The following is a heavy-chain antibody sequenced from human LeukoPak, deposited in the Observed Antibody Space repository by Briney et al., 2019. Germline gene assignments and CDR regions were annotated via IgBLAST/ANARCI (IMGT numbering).Heavy chain of an antibody. CDR1: GFTFSYNW. J-gene: IGHJ4*02. Sequence: GPLNLPCQAPGFTFSYNWMTWAPRVPGKGLEWVANIKNDGPVKNYVDSVKGRFTIYRDNAKNSLYLQMNSLRAEDTGVYYCAKDSYSKGDCWGQGVLVTVSS. CDR3: AKDSYSKGDC. CDR2: IKNDGPVK. D-gene: IGHD5-18*01. V-gene: IGHV3-7*01.